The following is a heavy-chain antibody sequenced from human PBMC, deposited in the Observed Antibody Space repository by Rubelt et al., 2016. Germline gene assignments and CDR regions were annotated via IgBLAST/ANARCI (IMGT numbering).Heavy chain of an antibody. J-gene: IGHJ3*02. CDR2: ISYDGSNK. CDR3: AREDFWSGYYQAFDI. Sequence: AMHWVRQAPGKGLEWVAVISYDGSNKYYADSVKGRFTISRDNSKNTLYLQMNSLRAEDTAVYYCAREDFWSGYYQAFDIWGQGTMVTVSS. V-gene: IGHV3-30*04. D-gene: IGHD3-3*01. CDR1: A.